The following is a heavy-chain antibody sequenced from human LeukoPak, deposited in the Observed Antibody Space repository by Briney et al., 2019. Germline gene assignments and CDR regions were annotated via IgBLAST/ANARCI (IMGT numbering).Heavy chain of an antibody. CDR3: TGNYYGSGSYADFDY. Sequence: GGSLRLSCAASGFTFSSYGMSWVRQAPGKGLEWVSAISGSGGSTYYADSVKGRFTISRDDSKNTAYLQMDGLKTEDTAVYYCTGNYYGSGSYADFDYWGQGTLVTVSS. D-gene: IGHD3-10*01. J-gene: IGHJ4*02. CDR1: GFTFSSYG. CDR2: ISGSGGST. V-gene: IGHV3-23*01.